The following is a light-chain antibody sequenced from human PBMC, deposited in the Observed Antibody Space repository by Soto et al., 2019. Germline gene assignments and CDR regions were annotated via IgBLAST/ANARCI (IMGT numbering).Light chain of an antibody. J-gene: IGKJ2*01. CDR3: QQYYSTPYT. CDR2: WAS. CDR1: QSVSYSSKNRSY. Sequence: DTLMTQSPDSLAVSLGERATINCKSSQSVSYSSKNRSYLAWYQQKPGQPPKLLIYWASTRESGVPDRFSGSGAGKNFTLTISSLQAEDVAVYYCQQYYSTPYTFGQGTKLEIK. V-gene: IGKV4-1*01.